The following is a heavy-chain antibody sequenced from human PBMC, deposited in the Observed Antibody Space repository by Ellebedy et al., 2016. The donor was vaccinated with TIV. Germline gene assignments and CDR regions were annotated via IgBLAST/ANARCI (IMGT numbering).Heavy chain of an antibody. J-gene: IGHJ4*02. CDR2: VYYSGST. CDR1: GGPMANGASF. D-gene: IGHD1/OR15-1a*01. CDR3: ARMIKDYEQPKGWPDI. Sequence: SETLSLXXGVSGGPMANGASFWVWIRQPPGRGLEFIGSVYYSGSTDYNPSLRRRLSMSADTLRNEFSLNLRSVTAADTAVYWCARMIKDYEQPKGWPDIWGQGIQVTVSA. V-gene: IGHV4-39*01.